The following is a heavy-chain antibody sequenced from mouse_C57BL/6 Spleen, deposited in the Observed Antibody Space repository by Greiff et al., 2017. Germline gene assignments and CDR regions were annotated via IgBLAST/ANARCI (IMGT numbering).Heavy chain of an antibody. J-gene: IGHJ3*01. D-gene: IGHD1-1*01. CDR1: GYTFTDYN. CDR2: INPNNGGT. CDR3: ARKGNYYGSSYGFAY. Sequence: VQLKQSGPELVKPGASVKIPCKASGYTFTDYNMDWVKQSHGKSLEWIGDINPNNGGTIYNQKFKGKATLTVDKSSSTAYMELRSLTSEDTAVYYCARKGNYYGSSYGFAYWGQGTLVTVST. V-gene: IGHV1-18*01.